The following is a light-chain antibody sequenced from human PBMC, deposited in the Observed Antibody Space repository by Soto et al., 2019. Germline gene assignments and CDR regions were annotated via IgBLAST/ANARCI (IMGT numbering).Light chain of an antibody. Sequence: QSVLTQPPSVSGAPGQRVTISCTGSSSNIGAGYAVHWYQQLPGTAPKLLIYGNSNRPSGVPDRFSGSKSGTSAALAITGLQAEDAADDYCQSYDSSLSGWKVFGGGTKLTVL. CDR3: QSYDSSLSGWKV. CDR2: GNS. CDR1: SSNIGAGYA. J-gene: IGLJ2*01. V-gene: IGLV1-40*01.